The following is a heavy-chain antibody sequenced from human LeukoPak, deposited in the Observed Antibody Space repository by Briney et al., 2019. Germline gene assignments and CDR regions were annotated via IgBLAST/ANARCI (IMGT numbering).Heavy chain of an antibody. D-gene: IGHD6-19*01. CDR1: EFTLSSYE. CDR3: ARETIAVFGDAFDI. V-gene: IGHV3-48*03. Sequence: PGGSLRLSCAASEFTLSSYEMNWVRQAPGKGPGWLSYIGGNNIYYADSVKGRFTISRDNAKNSLYLQMNSLRAEDTAVYYCARETIAVFGDAFDIWGQGTMVTVSS. J-gene: IGHJ3*02. CDR2: IGGNNI.